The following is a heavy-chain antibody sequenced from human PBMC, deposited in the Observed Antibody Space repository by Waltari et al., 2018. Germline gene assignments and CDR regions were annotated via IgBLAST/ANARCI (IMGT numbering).Heavy chain of an antibody. CDR3: TTVVNHYHHVR. D-gene: IGHD3-22*01. V-gene: IGHV3-15*01. Sequence: EVQMVESGGGLVKPGGSLSMSCAPSGSTFSTAWMSWVRQAPGKGLEWVGRNKSKTDGGTTDYTAPVKGRFTISRDDSKNTLYLQMNSLKTEDTAVYYCTTVVNHYHHVRWGQGTLVTVSS. CDR2: NKSKTDGGTT. CDR1: GSTFSTAW. J-gene: IGHJ4*02.